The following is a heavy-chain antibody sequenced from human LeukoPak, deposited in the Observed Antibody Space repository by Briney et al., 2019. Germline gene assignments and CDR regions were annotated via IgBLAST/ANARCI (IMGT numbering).Heavy chain of an antibody. D-gene: IGHD5-24*01. Sequence: SVKVSCKASGYTFTTYGISWVRQAPGQGLEWMGGIIPIFGTANYAQKFQGRVTITADESTSTAYMELSSLRSEDTAVYYCARDWLEMAVNWGQGTLVTVSS. V-gene: IGHV1-69*13. J-gene: IGHJ4*02. CDR1: GYTFTTYG. CDR2: IIPIFGTA. CDR3: ARDWLEMAVN.